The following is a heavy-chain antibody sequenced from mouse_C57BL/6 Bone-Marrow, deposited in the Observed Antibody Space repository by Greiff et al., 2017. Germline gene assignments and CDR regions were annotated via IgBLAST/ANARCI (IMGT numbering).Heavy chain of an antibody. CDR3: ARECNTVVANYYAMDY. J-gene: IGHJ4*01. V-gene: IGHV5-17*01. D-gene: IGHD1-1*01. CDR2: ISSGSSTI. CDR1: GFTFSDYG. Sequence: EVKLQESGGGLVKPGGSLKLSCAASGFTFSDYGMHWVRQAPEKGLEWVAYISSGSSTIYYADTVKGRFTISRDNAKNTLFLQMTSLRSEDTAMYYCARECNTVVANYYAMDYWGQGTSVTVSS.